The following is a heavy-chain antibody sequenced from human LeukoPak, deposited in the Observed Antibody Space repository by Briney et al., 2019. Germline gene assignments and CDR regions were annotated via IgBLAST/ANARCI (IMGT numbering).Heavy chain of an antibody. CDR1: GFTFSSYW. V-gene: IGHV3-7*01. CDR3: ARSLGDILTGYYPFDY. Sequence: GGSLRLSCAASGFTFSSYWMSWVRQAPGKGLEWVANIKQDGSEKYYVDSVKGRFTISRDNAKNSLYLQMNSLRAEDTAVYYCARSLGDILTGYYPFDYWGQGTLVTVSS. J-gene: IGHJ4*02. D-gene: IGHD3-9*01. CDR2: IKQDGSEK.